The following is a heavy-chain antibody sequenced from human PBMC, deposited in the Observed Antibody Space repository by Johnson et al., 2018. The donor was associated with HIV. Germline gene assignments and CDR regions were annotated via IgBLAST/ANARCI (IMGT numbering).Heavy chain of an antibody. CDR3: ARAGPLTFGGSDAFDI. Sequence: VQLVESGGGLVKPGGSLRLSCAASGFTFDDSGMIWVRQAPGKALEWVSGINWNGGSTGYADSVQGRFPISRDNAMNSLYLQMNSLRAEDTALYYCARAGPLTFGGSDAFDIWGQGTMVTVSS. V-gene: IGHV3-20*04. J-gene: IGHJ3*02. CDR2: INWNGGST. CDR1: GFTFDDSG. D-gene: IGHD3-16*01.